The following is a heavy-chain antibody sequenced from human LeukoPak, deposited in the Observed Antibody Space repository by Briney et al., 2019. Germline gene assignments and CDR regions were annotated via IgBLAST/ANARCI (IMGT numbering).Heavy chain of an antibody. D-gene: IGHD5-24*01. J-gene: IGHJ4*02. CDR2: ITGSGGST. V-gene: IGHV3-23*01. Sequence: PGGSLRLSCAASGFTFSNYGMNWVRQAPGKGLEWVSGITGSGGSTYYADSVKGRFTISRDNTKNTVYLQMNSLVAEDTAFYYCASSDGYNAKWGQGTLVTVSS. CDR3: ASSDGYNAK. CDR1: GFTFSNYG.